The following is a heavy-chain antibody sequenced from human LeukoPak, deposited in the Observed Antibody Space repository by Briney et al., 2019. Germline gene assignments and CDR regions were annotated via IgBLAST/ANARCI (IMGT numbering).Heavy chain of an antibody. Sequence: SVKVSCKASGGTFSSYAISWVRQAPGQGLEWMGGIIPIFGTANYAQKFQGRVTITADESTSTAYMELRSLRSDDTAVYYCARAPRGYDNSCGYWGQGTLVTVSS. V-gene: IGHV1-69*13. J-gene: IGHJ4*02. CDR3: ARAPRGYDNSCGY. CDR1: GGTFSSYA. D-gene: IGHD3-9*01. CDR2: IIPIFGTA.